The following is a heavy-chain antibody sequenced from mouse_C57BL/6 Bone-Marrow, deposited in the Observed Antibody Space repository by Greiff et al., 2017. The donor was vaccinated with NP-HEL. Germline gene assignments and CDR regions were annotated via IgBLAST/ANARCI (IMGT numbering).Heavy chain of an antibody. CDR2: IYPGDGDT. Sequence: VQLQESGPELVKPGASVKISCKASGYAFSSSWMNWVKQRPGKGLEWIGRIYPGDGDTNYNGKFKGKATITADKSSSTAYMQLSSLTSEDSAVYFCAGEITTVVARDFDVWGTGTTVTVSS. J-gene: IGHJ1*03. CDR1: GYAFSSSW. V-gene: IGHV1-82*01. CDR3: AGEITTVVARDFDV. D-gene: IGHD1-1*01.